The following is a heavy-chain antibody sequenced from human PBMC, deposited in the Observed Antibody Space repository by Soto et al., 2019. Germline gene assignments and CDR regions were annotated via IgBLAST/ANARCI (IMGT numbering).Heavy chain of an antibody. CDR2: INGDGGGNGGST. V-gene: IGHV3-23*01. CDR1: GFTFSNYA. D-gene: IGHD3-9*01. CDR3: AKRPLTWYLGLDY. Sequence: EVQLLESGGGLVQPGVSLRLSCAASGFTFSNYAMTWVRQAPGKGLEWVSAINGDGGGNGGSTYYADSVKGRFTISRDNSRNTLYLHMNNLRVEDTALYYCAKRPLTWYLGLDYWGQGALVTVSS. J-gene: IGHJ4*02.